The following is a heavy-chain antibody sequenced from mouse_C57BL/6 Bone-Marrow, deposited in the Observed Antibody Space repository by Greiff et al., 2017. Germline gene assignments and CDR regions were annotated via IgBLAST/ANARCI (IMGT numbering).Heavy chain of an antibody. V-gene: IGHV1-18*01. CDR1: GYTFTDYN. CDR2: INPNNGGT. J-gene: IGHJ3*01. Sequence: EVQLQQSGPELVKPGASVKIPCKASGYTFTDYNMDWVKQSHGKSLEWIGDINPNNGGTIYNQKFKGKATLTVDKSSSTAYMELRSLTSEDTAVYYCARSDNYDYAEFAYWGQGTLVTVAA. D-gene: IGHD2-4*01. CDR3: ARSDNYDYAEFAY.